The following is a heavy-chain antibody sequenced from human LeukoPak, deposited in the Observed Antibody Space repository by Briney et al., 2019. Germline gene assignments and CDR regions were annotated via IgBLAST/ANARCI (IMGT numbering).Heavy chain of an antibody. Sequence: SGPTLVKPTQTLTLTCTFSGFSLSTSGMCVSWIRQPPGKALEWLARIDWDDDKYYSTSLKTRLTISKDTSKNQVVLTMTNMDPVDTATYYCALSRSTTGRNVVVPAATIKYYFDYWGQGTLVTVSS. CDR1: GFSLSTSGMC. D-gene: IGHD2-2*01. J-gene: IGHJ4*02. V-gene: IGHV2-70*11. CDR3: ALSRSTTGRNVVVPAATIKYYFDY. CDR2: IDWDDDK.